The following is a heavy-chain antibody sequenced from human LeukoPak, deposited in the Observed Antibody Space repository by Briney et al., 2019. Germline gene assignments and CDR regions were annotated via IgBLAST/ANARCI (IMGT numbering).Heavy chain of an antibody. CDR2: ISSNGGST. D-gene: IGHD6-13*01. Sequence: PGGSLRLSCAASGFTFSSYAMRWVRQAPGKGLEYVSAISSNGGSTYYANSVKGRFTISRDNSKNTLYLQMGSLSAEDMAVYYCARGAGYSSSWYHYYYYYGMDVWGQGTTVTVSS. V-gene: IGHV3-64*01. J-gene: IGHJ6*02. CDR1: GFTFSSYA. CDR3: ARGAGYSSSWYHYYYYYGMDV.